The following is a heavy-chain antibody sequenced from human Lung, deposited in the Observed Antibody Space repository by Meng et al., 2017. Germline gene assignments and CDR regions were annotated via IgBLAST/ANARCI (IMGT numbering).Heavy chain of an antibody. J-gene: IGHJ4*02. CDR2: ISAENGKK. CDR1: GYTVTSYG. Sequence: QLGQPRAEVNDAGASVKVSGKASGYTVTSYGSRWVRQGPGQGLEWMGWISAENGKKDYEQKFKGSITMTTDTFSSKAYMVLRNLRAEDTAVYDCATGGNPYINCWGQGTLVTVSS. V-gene: IGHV1-18*01. CDR3: ATGGNPYINC.